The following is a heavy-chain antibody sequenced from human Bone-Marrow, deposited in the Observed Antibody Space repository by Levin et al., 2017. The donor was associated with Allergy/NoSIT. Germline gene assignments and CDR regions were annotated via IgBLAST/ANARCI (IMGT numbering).Heavy chain of an antibody. CDR3: AKYGRHCGRDCYHDY. V-gene: IGHV4-59*12. Sequence: PSETLSLTCSISGGSIGDYYWAWIRQRPGKGLEWLGHIYYTGATNYKPSLASRVTMSLDASKNQVFLKMRSVSAADSAMSYCAKYGRHCGRDCYHDYWGQGTLVTVAS. CDR2: IYYTGAT. CDR1: GGSIGDYY. D-gene: IGHD2-21*02. J-gene: IGHJ4*02.